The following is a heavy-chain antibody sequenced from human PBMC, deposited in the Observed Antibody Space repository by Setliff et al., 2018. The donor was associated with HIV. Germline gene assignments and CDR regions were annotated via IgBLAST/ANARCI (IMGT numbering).Heavy chain of an antibody. J-gene: IGHJ5*02. Sequence: PSETLSLTCTVSGGSISSSSYYWGWIRQPPGKGLEWIGSIYYSGTTYYNPSLKSRVTISVDRSKNQFSLKLGSVTTAETAVYYCARRAYSSSWYSTGDYFDAWGQGALVTVSS. CDR1: GGSISSSSYY. CDR3: ARRAYSSSWYSTGDYFDA. V-gene: IGHV4-39*01. D-gene: IGHD6-13*01. CDR2: IYYSGTT.